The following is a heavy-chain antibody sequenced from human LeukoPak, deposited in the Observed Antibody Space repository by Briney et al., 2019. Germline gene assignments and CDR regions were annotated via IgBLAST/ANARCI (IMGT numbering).Heavy chain of an antibody. CDR3: ADGYSSGQDAFDI. Sequence: SVKVSCKASGGTFSSYTISWVRQAPGQGLEWMGRIIPILGIANYAQKFQGRVTITADKSTSTAYMELSSLRSVDTAVYYCADGYSSGQDAFDIWAKGQWSPSLQ. V-gene: IGHV1-69*02. D-gene: IGHD6-19*01. CDR1: GGTFSSYT. CDR2: IIPILGIA. J-gene: IGHJ3*02.